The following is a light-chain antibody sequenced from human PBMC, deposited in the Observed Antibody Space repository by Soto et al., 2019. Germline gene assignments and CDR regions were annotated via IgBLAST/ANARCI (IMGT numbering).Light chain of an antibody. Sequence: SSVLTQPPSLSAAPGKTARITCGGNNIGSKSVHWYQQKPGQAPVLVIYYDNDRPSGIPERFSGSNSGNTATLTISRVEAGDEADYYCQVWDSSSDHYVFGTGTKLTVL. CDR1: NIGSKS. J-gene: IGLJ1*01. CDR2: YDN. CDR3: QVWDSSSDHYV. V-gene: IGLV3-21*04.